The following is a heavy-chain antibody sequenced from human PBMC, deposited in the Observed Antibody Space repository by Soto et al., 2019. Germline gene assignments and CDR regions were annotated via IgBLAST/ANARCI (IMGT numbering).Heavy chain of an antibody. D-gene: IGHD2-15*01. CDR2: IIPIFGTA. J-gene: IGHJ4*02. V-gene: IGHV1-69*01. Sequence: QVQLVQSGAEVKKPGSSVKVSCKASGGTFSSYAISWVRRAPGQGLEWMGGIIPIFGTANYAQKFQGRVKITADESTSTAYMELSSLRSEDTAVYYCARAGGCSGGSCYSGLASIDYWGQGTLVTVSS. CDR3: ARAGGCSGGSCYSGLASIDY. CDR1: GGTFSSYA.